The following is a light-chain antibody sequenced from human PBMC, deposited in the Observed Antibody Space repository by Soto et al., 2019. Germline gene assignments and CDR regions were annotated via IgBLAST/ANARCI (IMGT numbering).Light chain of an antibody. J-gene: IGLJ3*02. Sequence: QSVLTQPASVSGSPGQSITISCSGTSSDVGGYNYVSWYQQHPGKAPKLMIYDVSNRPSGVSNRFSGSKSGNTASLTISGLQAEDEADYYCSSYTSSSIGVFGGGTKVTV. CDR2: DVS. CDR1: SSDVGGYNY. CDR3: SSYTSSSIGV. V-gene: IGLV2-14*01.